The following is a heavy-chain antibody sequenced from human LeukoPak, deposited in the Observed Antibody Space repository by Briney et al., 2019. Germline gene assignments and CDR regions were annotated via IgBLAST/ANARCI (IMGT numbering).Heavy chain of an antibody. V-gene: IGHV4-59*01. CDR1: GDSFRSYY. J-gene: IGHJ5*01. CDR2: IYYSGST. Sequence: PSETLSLTCTVSGDSFRSYYWSWIRQPPGKGLEWIGYIYYSGSTNYNPSLKSRVTISVDMSKNQFSLKLNSVTAADTAVYYCARGRNLEWFDYWGQGTLVTVSS. CDR3: ARGRNLEWFDY. D-gene: IGHD3-3*01.